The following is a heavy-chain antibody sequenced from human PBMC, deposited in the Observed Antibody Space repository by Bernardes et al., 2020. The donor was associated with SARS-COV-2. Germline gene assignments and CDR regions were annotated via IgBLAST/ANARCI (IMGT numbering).Heavy chain of an antibody. CDR2: INPNSGVT. V-gene: IGHV1-2*02. CDR3: AREAAYGSAFDI. J-gene: IGHJ3*02. D-gene: IGHD4-17*01. Sequence: ASVKASCKASGYTFSGYYMHWVRQAPGQGLEWMGWINPNSGVTNYAQNFQGRVTMTRDTSISTAYMELSRLRSDDTAVFYCAREAAYGSAFDIWGQGTMGTVSS. CDR1: GYTFSGYY.